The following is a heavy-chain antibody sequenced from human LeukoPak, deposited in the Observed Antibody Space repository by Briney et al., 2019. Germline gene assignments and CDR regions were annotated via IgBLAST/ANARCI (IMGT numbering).Heavy chain of an antibody. CDR1: GFTVSSNY. V-gene: IGHV3-53*01. D-gene: IGHD6-13*01. CDR3: ARAPSIAAAGTLYYYGMDV. CDR2: IYSGGST. Sequence: GGSLRLSCAASGFTVSSNYMSWVRQAPGKGLEWVSVIYSGGSTYYADSVKGRFTISRDNSKNTLYLQMNSLRAEGTAVYYCARAPSIAAAGTLYYYGMDVWGQGTTVTVSS. J-gene: IGHJ6*02.